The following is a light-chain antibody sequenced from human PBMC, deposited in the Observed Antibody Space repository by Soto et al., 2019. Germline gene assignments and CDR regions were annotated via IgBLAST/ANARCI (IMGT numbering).Light chain of an antibody. V-gene: IGKV1-9*01. Sequence: IQLTQSPSSLSASVGDRVTITCRASQGISSYLAWYQQKPGKAPKLLIYAASTLQSGVPSRFSGSGSGTDFTLTISSLQPEDFATYHCQQLNSYPLTFGQGTKVEIK. CDR2: AAS. CDR1: QGISSY. CDR3: QQLNSYPLT. J-gene: IGKJ1*01.